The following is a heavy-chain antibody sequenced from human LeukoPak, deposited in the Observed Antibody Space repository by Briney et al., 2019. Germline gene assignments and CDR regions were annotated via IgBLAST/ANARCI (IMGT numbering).Heavy chain of an antibody. V-gene: IGHV1-46*01. CDR1: GYTFTSYY. J-gene: IGHJ5*02. CDR2: INPSGGST. D-gene: IGHD6-19*01. CDR3: ARVSSGWYGEWFDP. Sequence: ASVKVSCKASGYTFTSYYMHWVRQAPGQGLEWMGIINPSGGSTSYAQKFQGRVTMTRDMSTSTVYMELSSLRSGDSAVYYCARVSSGWYGEWFDPWGQGTLVTVSS.